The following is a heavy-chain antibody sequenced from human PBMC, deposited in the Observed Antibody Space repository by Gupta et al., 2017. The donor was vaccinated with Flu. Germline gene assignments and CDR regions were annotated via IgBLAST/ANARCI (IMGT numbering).Heavy chain of an antibody. D-gene: IGHD1-26*01. Sequence: CYWSWVRQSPGKGLGWIGYAYSSGSTSYNPSFNSRDTISVDKSKNQFSLSLRSVTAADTAVYFCAGGDHSGDYNRPPFDIWGKGAMVAVSS. J-gene: IGHJ3*02. CDR3: AGGDHSGDYNRPPFDI. CDR2: AYSSGST. CDR1: CY. V-gene: IGHV4-59*01.